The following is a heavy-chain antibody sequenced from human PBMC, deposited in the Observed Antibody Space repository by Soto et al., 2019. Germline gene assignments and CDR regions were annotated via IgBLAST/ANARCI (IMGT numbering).Heavy chain of an antibody. D-gene: IGHD3-22*01. CDR1: GDSINSFY. CDR3: ARDQYYDSRGYGPYGMDV. Sequence: SATLSLTCTVSGDSINSFYWSWIRQPPGKGLEWIGYIYHSGSTKYNPSLKSRVTISVDRSKNQFSLWLRSVTAADSAVYFCARDQYYDSRGYGPYGMDVWGQGITVTVSS. CDR2: IYHSGST. J-gene: IGHJ6*02. V-gene: IGHV4-59*01.